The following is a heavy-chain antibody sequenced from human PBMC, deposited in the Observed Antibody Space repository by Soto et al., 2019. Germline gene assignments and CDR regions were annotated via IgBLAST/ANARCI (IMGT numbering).Heavy chain of an antibody. CDR2: SNTFNGNT. J-gene: IGHJ4*03. Sequence: QVHLVQSEGEVKKPGASVKVSCKTSGYTFSDYGVSWVREAPGQGLEWMGWSNTFNGNTKYEQKFQGRVTLSIDKSKRSGFRDLESVLYYYAAVYYCARCLNRVDDWGQGTRVTVSS. CDR3: ARCLNRVDD. CDR1: GYTFSDYG. V-gene: IGHV1-18*01.